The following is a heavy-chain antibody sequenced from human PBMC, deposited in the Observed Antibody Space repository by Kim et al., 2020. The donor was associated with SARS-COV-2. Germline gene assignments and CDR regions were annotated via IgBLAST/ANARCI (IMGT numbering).Heavy chain of an antibody. Sequence: GGSLRLSCAASGFTFSKSWMHWARQVPGKGLVWVARISDDGSIRNYADSVKGRFTISRYNAGNTLFLQMDSLRVEDTAVYFCATGKYYCDSWGQGSLVTVSS. J-gene: IGHJ4*02. CDR3: ATGKYYCDS. V-gene: IGHV3-74*01. CDR1: GFTFSKSW. CDR2: ISDDGSIR.